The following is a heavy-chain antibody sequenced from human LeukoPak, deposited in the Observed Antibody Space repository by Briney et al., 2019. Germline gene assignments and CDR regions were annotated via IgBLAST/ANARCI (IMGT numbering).Heavy chain of an antibody. CDR1: GFTFSSYA. CDR2: ISGSGGST. J-gene: IGHJ4*02. Sequence: GGSLRLSCAASGFTFSSYAMSWVRQAPGKGLEWVSAISGSGGSTYYADSVKGRFTISRDNAKNSLSLQMNSLRVEDTAVYYCVRDPSEASHPYYFDYWGQGTLVTVSS. V-gene: IGHV3-23*01. D-gene: IGHD2-2*01. CDR3: VRDPSEASHPYYFDY.